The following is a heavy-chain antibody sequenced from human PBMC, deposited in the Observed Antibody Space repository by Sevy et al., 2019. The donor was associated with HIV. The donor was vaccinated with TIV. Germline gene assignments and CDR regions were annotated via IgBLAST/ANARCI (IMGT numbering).Heavy chain of an antibody. Sequence: GGSLRLSCAASGFTFSSYSMNWVRQAPGKGLEWVSSISSSSSYTYYADSVKGRFTISRDNAKNSLYLQMNSLRAEDTAVYYCARADYYYDSSGSPMYYFDYWGQGTLVTVSS. CDR1: GFTFSSYS. CDR2: ISSSSSYT. V-gene: IGHV3-21*01. CDR3: ARADYYYDSSGSPMYYFDY. D-gene: IGHD3-22*01. J-gene: IGHJ4*02.